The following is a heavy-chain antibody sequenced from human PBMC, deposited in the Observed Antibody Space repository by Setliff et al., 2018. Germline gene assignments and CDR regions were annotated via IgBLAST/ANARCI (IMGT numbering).Heavy chain of an antibody. CDR2: INPNSGDT. V-gene: IGHV1-2*02. D-gene: IGHD1-26*01. CDR3: VRSGKFGMRFWFDQ. CDR1: GNRFTDYF. J-gene: IGHJ5*02. Sequence: ASVKVSCKASGNRFTDYFLHWVRQAPGQGLEWMGWINPNSGDTHSAQKFQGRVTMTRDTSINTAYMELSSLTSDDTAFYYCVRSGKFGMRFWFDQWGLGTLVTVSS.